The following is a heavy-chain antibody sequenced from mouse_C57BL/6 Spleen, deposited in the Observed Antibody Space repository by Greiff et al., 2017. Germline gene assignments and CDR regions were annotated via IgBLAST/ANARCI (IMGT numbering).Heavy chain of an antibody. CDR1: GFSLTSYG. Sequence: VMLVESGPGLVAPSQSLSITCTVSGFSLTSYGVDWVRQSPGKGLEWLGVIWGVGSTNYNSAFKSRLSISKDNSKSQVFLKMNSLQTDDTAMYYCAASMVTTGAMDYWGQGTSVTVSS. V-gene: IGHV2-6*01. D-gene: IGHD2-2*01. CDR3: AASMVTTGAMDY. J-gene: IGHJ4*01. CDR2: IWGVGST.